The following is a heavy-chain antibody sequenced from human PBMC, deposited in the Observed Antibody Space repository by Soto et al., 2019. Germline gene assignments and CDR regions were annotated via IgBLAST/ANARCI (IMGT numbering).Heavy chain of an antibody. CDR1: VGSFSGYY. J-gene: IGHJ4*02. V-gene: IGHV4-34*01. D-gene: IGHD3-16*02. Sequence: SETLSLTCAVYVGSFSGYYWSWIRQPPGKGLEWIGEINHSGSTNYNPSLKSRVTISVDTSKNQFSLKLSSVTAADTAVYYCARDDYDYIWGSYRYTSWGQGTLVTVSS. CDR2: INHSGST. CDR3: ARDDYDYIWGSYRYTS.